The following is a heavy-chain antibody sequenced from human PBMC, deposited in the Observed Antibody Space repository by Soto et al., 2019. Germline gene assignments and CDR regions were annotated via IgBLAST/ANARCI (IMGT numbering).Heavy chain of an antibody. V-gene: IGHV4-34*01. CDR3: AGGLAGAVAAPDNYYFYYMDV. CDR1: GGSFSGYY. J-gene: IGHJ6*03. D-gene: IGHD6-13*01. Sequence: SETLSLTCAVYGGSFSGYYWSWIRQPPGKGLEWIGEINHSGSTNYNPSFKSRVTISVDTSKNQFSLKLGSVTAAATAVYYLAGGLAGAVAAPDNYYFYYMDVWGKGTTVTVSS. CDR2: INHSGST.